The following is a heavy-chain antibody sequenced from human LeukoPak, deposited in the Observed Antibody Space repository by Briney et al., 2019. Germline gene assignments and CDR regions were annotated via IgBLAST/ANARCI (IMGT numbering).Heavy chain of an antibody. CDR1: GGSFSGYY. V-gene: IGHV4-34*01. Sequence: SETLSVTCAVYGGSFSGYYWSWIRQPPGKGLEWIGEINHSGSTNYNPSLKSRVTISVDTSKNQFSLKLSSVTAADTAVYYCARGRNLNDYWGQGTLVTVSS. J-gene: IGHJ4*02. CDR3: ARGRNLNDY. CDR2: INHSGST.